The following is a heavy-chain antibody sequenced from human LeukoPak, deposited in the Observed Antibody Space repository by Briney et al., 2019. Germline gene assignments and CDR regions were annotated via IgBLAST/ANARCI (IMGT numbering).Heavy chain of an antibody. CDR1: GGSFSGNY. J-gene: IGHJ5*02. D-gene: IGHD3-22*01. CDR2: INHSGST. CDR3: ARGIRYYYDSSGYYPLNWFDP. V-gene: IGHV4-34*01. Sequence: PSETLSLTCAVYGGSFSGNYWSWIRQPPGKGLEWIGEINHSGSTNYNPSLKSRVTISVDTSKNQFSLKLSSVTAADTAVYYCARGIRYYYDSSGYYPLNWFDPWGQGTLVTVSS.